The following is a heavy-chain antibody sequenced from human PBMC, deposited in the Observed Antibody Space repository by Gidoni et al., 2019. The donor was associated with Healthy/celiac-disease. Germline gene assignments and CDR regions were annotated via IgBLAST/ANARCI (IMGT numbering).Heavy chain of an antibody. CDR1: GFTFSSYA. Sequence: EVQLLESGGGLVQPGGSLRLSCAASGFTFSSYAMSWVRQAPGKGLEWVSAISGSGGSTYYADSVKGRFTISRDNSKNTLYLQMNSLRAEDTAVYYCAKTPFPSSSWSRPYFDYWGQGTLVTVSS. CDR3: AKTPFPSSSWSRPYFDY. V-gene: IGHV3-23*01. J-gene: IGHJ4*02. D-gene: IGHD6-13*01. CDR2: ISGSGGST.